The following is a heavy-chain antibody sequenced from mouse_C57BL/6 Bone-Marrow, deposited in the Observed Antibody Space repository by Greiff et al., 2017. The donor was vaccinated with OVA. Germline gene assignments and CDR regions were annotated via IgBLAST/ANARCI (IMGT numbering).Heavy chain of an antibody. V-gene: IGHV5-15*01. Sequence: EVQLVESGGGLVQPGGSLKLSCAASGFTFSDYGMAWVRQAPRKGPEWVAFISNLAYSIYYADTVTGRFTISRENAKNTLYLEMSSLRSEDTAMYYCARSLGYYAMDYWGQGTSVTVSS. D-gene: IGHD4-1*01. CDR3: ARSLGYYAMDY. CDR2: ISNLAYSI. J-gene: IGHJ4*01. CDR1: GFTFSDYG.